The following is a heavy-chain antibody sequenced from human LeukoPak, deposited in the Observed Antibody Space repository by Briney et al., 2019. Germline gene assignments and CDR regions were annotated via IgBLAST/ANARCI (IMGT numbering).Heavy chain of an antibody. V-gene: IGHV1-69*13. J-gene: IGHJ4*02. CDR1: GGTFSIYA. D-gene: IGHD2-2*01. CDR2: IIPIFGTA. Sequence: SVKVSCKASGGTFSIYAISWVRLAPGQGLEWMGGIIPIFGTADYAQKFQGRVTITADEFTSTAYMALSSLRSEDTAVYYCARDVWCCSSTSCYGYLDYWGQGTLATVSS. CDR3: ARDVWCCSSTSCYGYLDY.